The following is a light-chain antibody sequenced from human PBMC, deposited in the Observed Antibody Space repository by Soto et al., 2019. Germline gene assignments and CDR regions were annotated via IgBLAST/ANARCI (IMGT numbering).Light chain of an antibody. CDR1: QSISSW. CDR2: DAS. Sequence: DIHIXXSXXXXSAXXGCIVTXTCRASQSISSWLAWYQQKPGKAPKLLIYDASSLESGVPSRFSGSGSGTEFTLTISSLQPDDFATYYCQQYNSYSWTFGQGTKVDI. V-gene: IGKV1-5*01. CDR3: QQYNSYSWT. J-gene: IGKJ1*01.